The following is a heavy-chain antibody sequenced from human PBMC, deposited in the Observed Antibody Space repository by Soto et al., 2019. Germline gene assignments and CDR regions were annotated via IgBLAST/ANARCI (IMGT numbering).Heavy chain of an antibody. J-gene: IGHJ5*02. V-gene: IGHV4-34*01. D-gene: IGHD4-17*01. CDR2: INHSGST. CDR3: AREYDYGGNWFDP. CDR1: GGSFSGYY. Sequence: QVQLQQWGAGLLKPSETLSLTCAVYGGSFSGYYWSWIRQPPGKGLEWIGEINHSGSTNYNPSLKSRVPISVDTSKNQFSLKLSSVTAADTAVYYCAREYDYGGNWFDPWGQGTLVTVSS.